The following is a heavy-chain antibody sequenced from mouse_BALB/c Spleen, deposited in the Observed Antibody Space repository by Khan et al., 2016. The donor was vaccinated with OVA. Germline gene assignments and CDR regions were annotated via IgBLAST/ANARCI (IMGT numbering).Heavy chain of an antibody. D-gene: IGHD6-1*01. CDR2: IIPYNDYT. CDR3: ARGVLWQQNWFAY. CDR1: GYTFTSYD. V-gene: IGHV1S136*01. J-gene: IGHJ3*01. Sequence: EVQLQESGPELVKPGASVKMSCKASGYTFTSYDMYWVKQKPGQGLVWIGYIIPYNDYTKFNEKFKGKATLTSDKSSSTAYMELSSLTSEDSADYYCARGVLWQQNWFAYWGQGTLVTVSA.